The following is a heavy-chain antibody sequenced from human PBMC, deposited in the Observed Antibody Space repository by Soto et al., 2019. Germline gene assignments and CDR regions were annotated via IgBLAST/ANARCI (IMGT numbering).Heavy chain of an antibody. Sequence: SETLSLTCTVSGGSISSYYWSWIRQPPGKGLEWIGYIYYSGSTNYNPSLKSRVTISVDTSKNQFSLKLSSVTAADTAVYYCARDRHDYGIDDWGQGTLVTVSS. CDR3: ARDRHDYGIDD. CDR2: IYYSGST. CDR1: GGSISSYY. V-gene: IGHV4-59*01. J-gene: IGHJ4*02. D-gene: IGHD4-17*01.